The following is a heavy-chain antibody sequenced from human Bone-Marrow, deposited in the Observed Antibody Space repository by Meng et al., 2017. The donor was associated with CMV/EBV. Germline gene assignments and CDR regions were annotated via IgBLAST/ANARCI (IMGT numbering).Heavy chain of an antibody. Sequence: GESLKISCAASGFTFSSYEMNWVRQAPGRGLEWVSFIGPGGTDIYYADSVKGRFTISRDSAKNSLYLEMSSLGVEDTADYYCAGDYPRPYGMDVWGQGTTVTVSS. J-gene: IGHJ6*02. CDR1: GFTFSSYE. CDR2: IGPGGTDI. V-gene: IGHV3-48*03. CDR3: AGDYPRPYGMDV.